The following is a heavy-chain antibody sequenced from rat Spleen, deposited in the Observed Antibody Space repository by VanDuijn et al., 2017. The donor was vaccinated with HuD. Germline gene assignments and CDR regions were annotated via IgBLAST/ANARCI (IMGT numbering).Heavy chain of an antibody. CDR1: GFTFSDYY. CDR3: ARRATEGIVSPGLWFAY. D-gene: IGHD1-11*01. J-gene: IGHJ3*01. Sequence: EVQLVESGGGLVQPGRSLKLSCAASGFTFSDYYMAWVRQTPTKGLEWVASISTGGGSTYYRDSVKGRFTVSRDNAKSTLYLQMDSLRSEDTATYYCARRATEGIVSPGLWFAYWGQGTLVTVSS. CDR2: ISTGGGST. V-gene: IGHV5-25*01.